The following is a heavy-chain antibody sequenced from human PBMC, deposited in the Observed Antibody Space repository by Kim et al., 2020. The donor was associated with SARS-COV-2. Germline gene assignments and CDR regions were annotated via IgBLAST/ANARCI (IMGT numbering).Heavy chain of an antibody. CDR3: ARGRRSSTSCPFDY. CDR1: GGSISSGGYY. Sequence: SETLSLTCTVSGGSISSGGYYWSWIRQHPGKGLEWIGYIYYSGSTYYNPSLKSRVTISVDTSKNQFSLKLSSVTAADTAVYYCARGRRSSTSCPFDYWGQGTLVTVSS. CDR2: IYYSGST. J-gene: IGHJ4*02. D-gene: IGHD2-2*01. V-gene: IGHV4-31*03.